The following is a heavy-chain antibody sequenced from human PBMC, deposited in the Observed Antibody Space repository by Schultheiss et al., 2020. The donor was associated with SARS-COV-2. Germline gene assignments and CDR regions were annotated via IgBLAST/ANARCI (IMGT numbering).Heavy chain of an antibody. Sequence: SQTLSLTCTVSGGSVSSGSYYWSWIRQPPGKGLEWIGYIYYSGSTNYNPSLKSRVTISVDTSKNQFSLKLSSVTAADTAVYYCAREDRGIAAAGRPGNYYYGMDVWGKGTTVTVSS. V-gene: IGHV4-61*01. CDR2: IYYSGST. CDR1: GGSVSSGSYY. D-gene: IGHD6-13*01. CDR3: AREDRGIAAAGRPGNYYYGMDV. J-gene: IGHJ6*04.